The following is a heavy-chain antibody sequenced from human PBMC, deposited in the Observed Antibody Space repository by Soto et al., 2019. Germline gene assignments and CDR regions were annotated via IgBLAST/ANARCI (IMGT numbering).Heavy chain of an antibody. CDR2: ISGSGGST. CDR3: AKTYSGSYYYFDY. J-gene: IGHJ4*02. CDR1: GFTFSSYA. D-gene: IGHD1-26*01. Sequence: GGSLRLSCAASGFTFSSYAMSWVRQAPGKGLEWVSAISGSGGSTYYADSVKGRFTIYRDNSKNTLYLQMNSLRAEDTAVYYCAKTYSGSYYYFDYWGQGTLVTVSS. V-gene: IGHV3-23*01.